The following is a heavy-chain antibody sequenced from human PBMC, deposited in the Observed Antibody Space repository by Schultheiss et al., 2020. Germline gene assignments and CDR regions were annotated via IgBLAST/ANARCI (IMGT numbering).Heavy chain of an antibody. V-gene: IGHV2-70*01. J-gene: IGHJ6*02. Sequence: SGPKLVKPTQTLTLTCTFSGFSLSTSGMCVSWIRQPPGKALEWLALIDWDDDKYYSTSLKTRLTISKDTSKNPVVLTMTNMDPVDTATYYCAPIIKLVQGVMGYYYYGMDVWGRGTTVTVAS. CDR1: GFSLSTSGMC. CDR2: IDWDDDK. D-gene: IGHD3-10*01. CDR3: APIIKLVQGVMGYYYYGMDV.